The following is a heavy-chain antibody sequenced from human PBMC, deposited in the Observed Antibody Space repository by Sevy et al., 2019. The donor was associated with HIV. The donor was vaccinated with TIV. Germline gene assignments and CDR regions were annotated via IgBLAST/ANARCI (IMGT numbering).Heavy chain of an antibody. D-gene: IGHD6-19*01. V-gene: IGHV3-48*01. CDR1: GFTFSSYS. CDR3: ARSPPYSSGWYGIDY. CDR2: ISRSSSTI. J-gene: IGHJ4*02. Sequence: GGSLRLSCAASGFTFSSYSMNWVRQAPGKGLEWVSYISRSSSTIYYVESVKGRFTISRDNAKNSLYLQMNSLRAEDTAVYYCARSPPYSSGWYGIDYWGQGTLVTVSS.